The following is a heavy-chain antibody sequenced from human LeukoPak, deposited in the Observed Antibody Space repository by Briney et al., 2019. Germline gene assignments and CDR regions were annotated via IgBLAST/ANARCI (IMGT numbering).Heavy chain of an antibody. CDR3: AKDAFRGYSYGWHFDY. CDR2: IRYDGSNK. D-gene: IGHD5-18*01. V-gene: IGHV3-30*02. CDR1: GFTFSSYG. Sequence: GSLRLSCAASGFTFSSYGMHWVRQAPGKGLEWVAFIRYDGSNKYYADSVKGRFTISRDNSKNTLYLQMNSLRAEDTAVYYCAKDAFRGYSYGWHFDYWGQGTLVTVSS. J-gene: IGHJ4*02.